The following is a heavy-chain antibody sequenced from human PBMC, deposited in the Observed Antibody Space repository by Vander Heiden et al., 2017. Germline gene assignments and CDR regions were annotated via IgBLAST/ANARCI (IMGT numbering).Heavy chain of an antibody. CDR2: IYTSGST. J-gene: IGHJ6*02. D-gene: IGHD6-19*01. Sequence: QVQLQESGPGLVKPSETLSLTCTVSGGSISSYYWRWIRQPAGKGLEWIGRIYTSGSTNYNPSLKSRVTMSVDTSKNQFSLKLSSVTAADTAVYYCARELIAVAGDYYYYYGMDVWGQGTTVTVSS. CDR3: ARELIAVAGDYYYYYGMDV. CDR1: GGSISSYY. V-gene: IGHV4-4*07.